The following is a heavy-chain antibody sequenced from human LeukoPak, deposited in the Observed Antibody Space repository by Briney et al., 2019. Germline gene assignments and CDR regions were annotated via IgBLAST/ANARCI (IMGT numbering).Heavy chain of an antibody. J-gene: IGHJ4*02. Sequence: SETLSLTCTVSGGSIRNYYRNWIRQPPGKGLEWIGYTSDSGNTDYKPSLKSRVTISVDTSKNQFSLKLTSATAADTAVYYCARWHSHGRYFDYWGQGALVTVSS. CDR1: GGSIRNYY. D-gene: IGHD2-21*01. CDR2: TSDSGNT. CDR3: ARWHSHGRYFDY. V-gene: IGHV4-59*01.